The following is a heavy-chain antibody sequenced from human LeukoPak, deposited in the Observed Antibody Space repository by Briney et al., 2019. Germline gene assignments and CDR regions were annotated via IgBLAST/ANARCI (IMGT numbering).Heavy chain of an antibody. CDR2: IYYTGNT. Sequence: SETLSLTCSVSGVSISSSNSYWGWIRQPPGKGLEWIGSIYYTGNTYYNASVKSQVSISIDTSKNQFSLRLTSVTAADTAVYYCARDNYGDPYSFDYWGQGTLVTVSS. D-gene: IGHD4-17*01. V-gene: IGHV4-39*07. J-gene: IGHJ4*02. CDR3: ARDNYGDPYSFDY. CDR1: GVSISSSNSY.